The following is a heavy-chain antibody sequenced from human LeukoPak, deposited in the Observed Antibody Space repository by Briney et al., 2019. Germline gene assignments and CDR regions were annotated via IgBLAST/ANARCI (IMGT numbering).Heavy chain of an antibody. CDR2: ISGSGGST. CDR1: GFTFSSYG. J-gene: IGHJ4*02. V-gene: IGHV3-23*01. Sequence: GGTLRLSCAASGFTFSSYGMSWVRQAPGKGLEWVSAISGSGGSTYYADSVKGRFTTSRDNSKNTLYLQMNSLRAEDTAVYYCAKTRAHFDYWGQGTLVTVSS. CDR3: AKTRAHFDY.